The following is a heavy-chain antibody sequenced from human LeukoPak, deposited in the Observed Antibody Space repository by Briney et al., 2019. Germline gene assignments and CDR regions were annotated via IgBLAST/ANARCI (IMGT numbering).Heavy chain of an antibody. J-gene: IGHJ5*02. V-gene: IGHV4-61*01. D-gene: IGHD2-15*01. Sequence: SETLSLTCTVSGGSISSSSYYWSWIRQPPGKGLEWIGYIYYSGSTNYNPSLKSRVTISVDTSKNQFSLKLSSATAADTAVYYCARDLPYCSGGSCSTWGQGTLVTVSS. CDR3: ARDLPYCSGGSCST. CDR2: IYYSGST. CDR1: GGSISSSSYY.